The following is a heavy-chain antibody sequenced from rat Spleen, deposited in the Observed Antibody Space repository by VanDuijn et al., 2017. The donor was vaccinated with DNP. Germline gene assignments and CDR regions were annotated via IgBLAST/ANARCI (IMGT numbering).Heavy chain of an antibody. Sequence: EVQLVESGGGLVQPGRSMKLSCAASGFTSSNSDMAWVRQAPTKGLEWVASINTSGGSTYYRDSVKGRFTISRENAKSTLYLQMDSLRSEDTATYYCATTPTGMGFAYWGQGTLVTVSS. CDR3: ATTPTGMGFAY. J-gene: IGHJ3*01. CDR1: GFTSSNSD. D-gene: IGHD1-7*01. CDR2: INTSGGST. V-gene: IGHV5-25*01.